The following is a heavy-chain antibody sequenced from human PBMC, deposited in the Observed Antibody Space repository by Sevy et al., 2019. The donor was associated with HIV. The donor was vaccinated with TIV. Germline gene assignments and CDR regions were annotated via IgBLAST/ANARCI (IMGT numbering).Heavy chain of an antibody. V-gene: IGHV3-7*01. J-gene: IGHJ4*02. CDR3: ARDDGNYYGHY. CDR1: GFTFSKYW. Sequence: GGSLRLSCAASGFTFSKYWMGWVRQAPGKGLEWVANIKQDAGQKYYVDSMKGRFTISRDNAKNSLYLQMNSLRAEDTAVYFCARDDGNYYGHYWGQGTLVTVSS. CDR2: IKQDAGQK. D-gene: IGHD1-26*01.